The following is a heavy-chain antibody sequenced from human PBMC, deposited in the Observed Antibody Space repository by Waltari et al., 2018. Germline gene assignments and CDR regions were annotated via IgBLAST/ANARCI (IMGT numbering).Heavy chain of an antibody. CDR2: INHSGST. CDR3: AGGSYSSSWYKVDY. D-gene: IGHD6-13*01. V-gene: IGHV4-34*01. CDR1: GGSFSGYY. Sequence: QVQLQQWGAGLLKPSETLSLTCAVYGGSFSGYYWSWIRQPPGKGLEWIGEINHSGSTNYTPSLKSRVTISVDTSKNQFSLKLSSVTAADTAVYYCAGGSYSSSWYKVDYWGQGTLVTVSS. J-gene: IGHJ4*02.